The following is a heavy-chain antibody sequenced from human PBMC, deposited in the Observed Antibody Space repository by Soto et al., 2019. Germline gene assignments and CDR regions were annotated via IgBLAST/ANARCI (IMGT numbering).Heavy chain of an antibody. V-gene: IGHV4-30-4*01. CDR1: GGSISSGDYY. Sequence: PSETLSLTCTVSGGSISSGDYYWSWIRQPTGKGLEWIGYIYYSGSTYYNPSLKSRVTISVDTSKNQFSLKLSSVTAADTVVYYCARGRPDGSRFDPWGQGTLVTVPQ. CDR3: ARGRPDGSRFDP. D-gene: IGHD6-13*01. J-gene: IGHJ5*02. CDR2: IYYSGST.